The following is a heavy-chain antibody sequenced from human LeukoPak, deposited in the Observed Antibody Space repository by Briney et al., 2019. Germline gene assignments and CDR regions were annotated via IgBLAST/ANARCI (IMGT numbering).Heavy chain of an antibody. J-gene: IGHJ4*02. V-gene: IGHV3-23*01. CDR3: AKGLYDYVWGSPDY. CDR1: GFTFSSYA. Sequence: GGSLRLSCAASGFTFSSYAMSWVRQAPGKGLEWVSGINNSGGSTYYADSVKGRFTISRDNSKNTLYLQMNSLRAEDTAVYYCAKGLYDYVWGSPDYWGQGTLVTVSS. D-gene: IGHD3-16*01. CDR2: INNSGGST.